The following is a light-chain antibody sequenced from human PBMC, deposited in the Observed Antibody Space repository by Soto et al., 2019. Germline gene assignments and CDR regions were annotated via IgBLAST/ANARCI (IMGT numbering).Light chain of an antibody. J-gene: IGKJ1*01. CDR1: QSVNSSY. CDR2: GAS. V-gene: IGKV3-20*01. Sequence: EIVLTQSPGTLSLSPGQRATLSCRASQSVNSSYLAWFQQKPGQAPRLLIYGASTRAAGIPDRFSGSGAGTDVTLTISILEPEDFAVYYCQQYGSSPQTFGQGTKVEIK. CDR3: QQYGSSPQT.